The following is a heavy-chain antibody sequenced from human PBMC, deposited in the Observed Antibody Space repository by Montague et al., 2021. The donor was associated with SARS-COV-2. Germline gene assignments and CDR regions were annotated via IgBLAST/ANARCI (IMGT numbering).Heavy chain of an antibody. CDR2: ISGSGGST. J-gene: IGHJ3*02. Sequence: SLRLSCAASGFTFSSYAMSWVRQAPGKGLEWVSAISGSGGSTYYADSVKGRFTISRDNGKNSLYLQMNSLRVEDTAVYYCTRDYRSIVGDGLDIWGQGTKVTVSS. V-gene: IGHV3-23*01. CDR1: GFTFSSYA. CDR3: TRDYRSIVGDGLDI. D-gene: IGHD3-16*02.